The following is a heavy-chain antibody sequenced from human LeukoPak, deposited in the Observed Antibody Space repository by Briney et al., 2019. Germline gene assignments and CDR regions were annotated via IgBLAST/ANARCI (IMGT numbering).Heavy chain of an antibody. Sequence: GGSLRLSCAASGFTFSSFWMSWVRQAPGKGLEWVANINQDGSEKYYVDSVKGRFTISRDNAKNSLYLQMSSLRAEDTAVYYCASSGSSWYGAFDIWGQGTMVTVS. J-gene: IGHJ3*02. V-gene: IGHV3-7*01. CDR2: INQDGSEK. D-gene: IGHD6-13*01. CDR3: ASSGSSWYGAFDI. CDR1: GFTFSSFW.